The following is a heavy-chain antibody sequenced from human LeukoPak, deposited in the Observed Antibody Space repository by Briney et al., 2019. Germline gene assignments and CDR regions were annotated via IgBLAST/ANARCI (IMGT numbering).Heavy chain of an antibody. CDR2: ITSNGGST. CDR1: GFTFSTNS. D-gene: IGHD1-26*01. Sequence: GGSLRLSCSASGFTFSTNSMHWVRQAPGKGLEFVSAITSNGGSTYYADSVKGRFTISRDDSKNTLYLQMNSLRAEDTAVYYCAREASGYSGSTRVDAFDIWGQGTMVTVSA. J-gene: IGHJ3*02. V-gene: IGHV3-64*04. CDR3: AREASGYSGSTRVDAFDI.